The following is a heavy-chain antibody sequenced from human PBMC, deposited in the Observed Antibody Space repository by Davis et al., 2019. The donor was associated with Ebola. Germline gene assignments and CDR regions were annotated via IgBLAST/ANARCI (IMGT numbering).Heavy chain of an antibody. CDR2: IKEDGSEK. D-gene: IGHD6-19*01. V-gene: IGHV3-7*04. CDR1: GFTFSSYW. Sequence: GEPLKISCAASGFTFSSYWMSWVRQAPGKGLEWVANIKEDGSEKYYVDSVKGRFTISRDNAKNSLYLQMNSLRAEDKAVYYCARGTSGWHYWGQGTLVTVSS. J-gene: IGHJ4*02. CDR3: ARGTSGWHY.